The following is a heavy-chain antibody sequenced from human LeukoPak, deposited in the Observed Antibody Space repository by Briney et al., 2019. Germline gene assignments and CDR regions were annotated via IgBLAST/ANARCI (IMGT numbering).Heavy chain of an antibody. V-gene: IGHV3-48*03. D-gene: IGHD3-10*02. Sequence: PGGSLRLSCAASGFTFSSYEMNWVLQAPGKGLEWVSYISSSGSTIYYADSVTGRFTISRDNAKKSLYLQMNSLRAEDTAVYYCAELGITMIGGVWGKGTTVTISS. J-gene: IGHJ6*04. CDR3: AELGITMIGGV. CDR2: ISSSGSTI. CDR1: GFTFSSYE.